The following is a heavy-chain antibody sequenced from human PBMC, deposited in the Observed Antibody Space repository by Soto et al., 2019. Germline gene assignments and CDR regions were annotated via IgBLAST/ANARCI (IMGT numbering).Heavy chain of an antibody. Sequence: SETLSPTCTVSGGTIRSYYWHWIRQPAGKGLEWIERIYTTGGTNSNPSLKGPVTMSGDTSKHQFSLKLSSVTAADTAVYYCARGGTGTTNYYYGMDVWGQGTTVTVS. CDR3: ARGGTGTTNYYYGMDV. D-gene: IGHD1-7*01. CDR1: GGTIRSYY. V-gene: IGHV4-4*07. J-gene: IGHJ6*02. CDR2: IYTTGGT.